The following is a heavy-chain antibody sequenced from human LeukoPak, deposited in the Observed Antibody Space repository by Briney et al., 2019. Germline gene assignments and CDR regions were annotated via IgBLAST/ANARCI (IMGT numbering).Heavy chain of an antibody. CDR1: GFTFSSYG. D-gene: IGHD2-21*02. CDR2: ISYDGSNK. CDR3: AKARDYYEYYFDY. Sequence: PGRSLRLSCAASGFTFSSYGMLWVRQAPGKGLEGVAVISYDGSNKYYADSVKGRFTISRDNSKNTLYLQMNSLRAEDTAVYYCAKARDYYEYYFDYWGQGTLVTVSS. V-gene: IGHV3-30*18. J-gene: IGHJ4*02.